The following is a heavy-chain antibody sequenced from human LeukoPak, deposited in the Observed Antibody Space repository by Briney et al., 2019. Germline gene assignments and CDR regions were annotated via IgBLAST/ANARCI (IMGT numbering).Heavy chain of an antibody. CDR3: ASPNPLRFLEWLPHTDAFDI. Sequence: SVKVSCKASGGTFSSYAISWVRQAPGQGLEWMGGIIPIFGTANYAQKFQGRVTITADKSTSTAYMELSSLRSEDTAVYYCASPNPLRFLEWLPHTDAFDIWGQGTMVTVSS. CDR2: IIPIFGTA. D-gene: IGHD3-3*01. J-gene: IGHJ3*02. V-gene: IGHV1-69*06. CDR1: GGTFSSYA.